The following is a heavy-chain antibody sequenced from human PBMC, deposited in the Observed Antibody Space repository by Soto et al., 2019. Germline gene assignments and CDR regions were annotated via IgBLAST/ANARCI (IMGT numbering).Heavy chain of an antibody. J-gene: IGHJ6*02. CDR2: IYWDDDK. Sequence: QITLKESGPTLVKPTQTLTLTCTFSGFSLTTSGVGVGWIRQPPGKALEWLAFIYWDDDKRYGPSLKTRLTIIKYTSKNQVVLTMTNVDPVDTATYYCTHRRLGSPSGAMDVWGQGTTVTVSS. CDR1: GFSLTTSGVG. V-gene: IGHV2-5*05. D-gene: IGHD1-26*01. CDR3: THRRLGSPSGAMDV.